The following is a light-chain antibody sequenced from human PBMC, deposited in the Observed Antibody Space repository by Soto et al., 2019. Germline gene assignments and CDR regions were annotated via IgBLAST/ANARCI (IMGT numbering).Light chain of an antibody. Sequence: QSVLTPPASVSGSPGQSITISCPGTNSDVGGYNYVSWYQQHPSKAPKLMIFDVSNRPSGVSNRFSGSKSGYTASLTISGLQAEDEADYYCSSYTRSSTYVFGTGTKVTVL. CDR3: SSYTRSSTYV. V-gene: IGLV2-14*03. J-gene: IGLJ1*01. CDR1: NSDVGGYNY. CDR2: DVS.